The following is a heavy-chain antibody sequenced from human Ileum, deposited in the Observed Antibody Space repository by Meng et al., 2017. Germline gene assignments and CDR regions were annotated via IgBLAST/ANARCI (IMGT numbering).Heavy chain of an antibody. Sequence: EVQLLESGGGLVQPGGSLRLSCAASGFTFSSYAMSWVRQAPGKGLEWVSSISSSSYIKYTGSVKGRFTISRDNAKNSLYLQMNSLRAEDTAVYYCARDLWDGYKGWGQGTLVTVSS. V-gene: IGHV3-21*01. J-gene: IGHJ4*02. CDR1: GFTFSSYA. CDR3: ARDLWDGYKG. CDR2: ISSSSYI. D-gene: IGHD5-24*01.